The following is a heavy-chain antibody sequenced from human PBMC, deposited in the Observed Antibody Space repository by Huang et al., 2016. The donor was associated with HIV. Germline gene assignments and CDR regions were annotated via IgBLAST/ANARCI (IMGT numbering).Heavy chain of an antibody. J-gene: IGHJ4*02. CDR1: GFTFSNYA. CDR3: ARSEPSRYYFDY. V-gene: IGHV3-30-3*01. CDR2: ISNEGSNK. Sequence: QVQLVESGGGVVQPGTSLRLSCAASGFTFSNYAMNWVRQAPGKGLGWVGVISNEGSNKDYADAVKGRFTISRDNSKNTVYLQMNSLRAEDTAVYYCARSEPSRYYFDYWGQGTLVTVSS.